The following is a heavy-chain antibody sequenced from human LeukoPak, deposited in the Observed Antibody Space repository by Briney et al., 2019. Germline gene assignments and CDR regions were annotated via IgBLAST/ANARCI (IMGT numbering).Heavy chain of an antibody. J-gene: IGHJ4*02. D-gene: IGHD5-12*01. CDR1: GFTLSNAW. Sequence: PGGSLRLSCAASGFTLSNAWMSWVRQAPGKGLEWVGRIKSKTDGGTTDYAAPVKGRFTISRDDSKNTLYLQMNSLKTEDTAVYYCAKDLVATPRPLFDYWGQGTLVTVSS. V-gene: IGHV3-15*01. CDR3: AKDLVATPRPLFDY. CDR2: IKSKTDGGTT.